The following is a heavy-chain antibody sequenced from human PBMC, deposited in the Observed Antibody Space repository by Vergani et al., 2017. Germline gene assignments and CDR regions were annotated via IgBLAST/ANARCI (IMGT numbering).Heavy chain of an antibody. V-gene: IGHV3-20*04. CDR3: ARERNAYYDFWSGYYTQYYFDY. D-gene: IGHD3-3*01. CDR1: GFTVSSNY. J-gene: IGHJ4*02. CDR2: INWNGGST. Sequence: EVQVVETGGGLVQPGGSLRLSCAASGFTVSSNYMSWVRQAPGKGLEWVSGINWNGGSTGYADSVKGRFTISRDDAKNSLYLQMNSLRAEDTALYYCARERNAYYDFWSGYYTQYYFDYWGQGTLVTVSS.